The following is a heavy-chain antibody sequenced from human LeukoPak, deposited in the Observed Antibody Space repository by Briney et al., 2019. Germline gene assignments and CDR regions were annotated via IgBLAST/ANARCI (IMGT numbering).Heavy chain of an antibody. CDR3: AREGGYRVDFDY. D-gene: IGHD5-18*01. J-gene: IGHJ4*02. Sequence: SETLSLTCDISRGFFSGYYWGWIRQPPGKGLEWIGDINDSGTTKYNPTLKSRVTISVDTSKNQFSLKLSSVTAADTAVYYCAREGGYRVDFDYWGQGTLVTVSS. V-gene: IGHV4-34*01. CDR2: INDSGTT. CDR1: RGFFSGYY.